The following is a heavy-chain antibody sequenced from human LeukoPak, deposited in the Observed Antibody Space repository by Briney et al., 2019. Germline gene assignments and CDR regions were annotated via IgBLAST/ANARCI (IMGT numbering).Heavy chain of an antibody. CDR3: ARGWLRYYFDY. CDR1: GDSVSGNSAA. D-gene: IGHD5-12*01. CDR2: TYYMSKWYN. J-gene: IGHJ4*02. Sequence: SQTLSLTCAISGDSVSGNSAAWDWIRHSPSRGLEWLGRTYYMSKWYNDYAVSVKSRITINPDTSKNQFSLQLNSVTPEDTAVYYCARGWLRYYFDYWGQGTLVTVSS. V-gene: IGHV6-1*01.